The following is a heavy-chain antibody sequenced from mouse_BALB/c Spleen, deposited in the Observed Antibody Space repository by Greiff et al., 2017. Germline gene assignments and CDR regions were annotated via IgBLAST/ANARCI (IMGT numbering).Heavy chain of an antibody. D-gene: IGHD1-2*01. CDR2: ISSGGSYT. Sequence: EVKLMESGGGLVKPGGSLKLSCAASGFTFSSYTMSWVRQTPEKRLEWVATISSGGSYTYYPDSVKGRFTISRDNAKNTLYLQMSSLKSEDTAMYYCTRDNTTATFYAMDYWGQGTSVTVSS. CDR3: TRDNTTATFYAMDY. V-gene: IGHV5-6-4*01. CDR1: GFTFSSYT. J-gene: IGHJ4*01.